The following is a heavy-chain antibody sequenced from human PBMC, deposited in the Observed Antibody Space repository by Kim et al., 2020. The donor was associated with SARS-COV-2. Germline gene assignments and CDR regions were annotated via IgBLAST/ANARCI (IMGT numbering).Heavy chain of an antibody. J-gene: IGHJ6*02. CDR2: ISGDGGST. CDR1: GFTFDDYA. V-gene: IGHV3-43*02. CDR3: AKTGCSGGSCYYYYGMDV. D-gene: IGHD2-15*01. Sequence: GGYLRLSCAASGFTFDDYAMHWVRQAPGKGLEWVSLISGDGGSTYYADSVKGRFTISRDNSKNSLYLQMNSLRTEDTALYYCAKTGCSGGSCYYYYGMDVWGQGTTVTVSS.